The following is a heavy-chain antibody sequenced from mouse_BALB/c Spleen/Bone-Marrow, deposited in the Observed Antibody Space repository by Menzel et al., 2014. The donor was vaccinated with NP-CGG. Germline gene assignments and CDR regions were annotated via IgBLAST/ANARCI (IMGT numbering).Heavy chain of an antibody. D-gene: IGHD2-4*01. Sequence: VQLQQSGAELVRPGALVKLSCKASGFNIKDYYIHWVKQRPEQGLEWIGWIDPENGNTISDPKFQGKASITADTSSNTAYLQLSSLTSEDTAVYYGANRDYGYAVDYWGQGTSVTVSS. CDR2: IDPENGNT. CDR3: ANRDYGYAVDY. V-gene: IGHV14-1*02. J-gene: IGHJ4*01. CDR1: GFNIKDYY.